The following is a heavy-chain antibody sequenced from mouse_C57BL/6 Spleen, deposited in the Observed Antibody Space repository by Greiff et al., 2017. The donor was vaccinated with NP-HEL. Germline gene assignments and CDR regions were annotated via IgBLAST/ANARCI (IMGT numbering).Heavy chain of an antibody. V-gene: IGHV1-69*01. J-gene: IGHJ1*03. CDR1: GYTFTSYW. CDR3: ARSGYDVRNWYIDV. Sequence: QVQLQQPGAELVMPGASVKLSCKASGYTFTSYWMHWVKQRPGQGLEWIGEIDPSDSYTNYNQKFKGKSTLTVDKSSSTAYMQLSSLTSGDSAVYYCARSGYDVRNWYIDVWGTGTTVTVSS. CDR2: IDPSDSYT. D-gene: IGHD2-2*01.